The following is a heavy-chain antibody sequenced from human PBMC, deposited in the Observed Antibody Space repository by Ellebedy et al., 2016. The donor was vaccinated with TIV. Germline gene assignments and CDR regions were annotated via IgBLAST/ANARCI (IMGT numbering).Heavy chain of an antibody. Sequence: AASVKVSCKPSGGSSSNHPISWVRQAPGQGLEWMGIINPSGGSANYAQRLQGRITMTRDRSTRTVFLELSSLRSDDTAVYYCARDGTDGLDVWGQGTTVTVSS. CDR2: INPSGGSA. V-gene: IGHV1-46*04. CDR3: ARDGTDGLDV. CDR1: GGSSSNHP. J-gene: IGHJ6*02.